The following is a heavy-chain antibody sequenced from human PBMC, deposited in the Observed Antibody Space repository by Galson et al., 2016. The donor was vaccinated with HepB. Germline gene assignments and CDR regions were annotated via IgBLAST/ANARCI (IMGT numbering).Heavy chain of an antibody. CDR1: GLTFSTYA. CDR2: ISSSSRYI. CDR3: ARGGPLEMSTILGFDY. Sequence: SLRLSCAASGLTFSTYAMNWVRQAPGRGLEWVSSISSSSRYIYYADSVKGRFTSSRDNAKNSLFLRMNSLRAEDTAVYYCARGGPLEMSTILGFDYWGQGTRVTVSS. V-gene: IGHV3-21*01. D-gene: IGHD5-24*01. J-gene: IGHJ4*02.